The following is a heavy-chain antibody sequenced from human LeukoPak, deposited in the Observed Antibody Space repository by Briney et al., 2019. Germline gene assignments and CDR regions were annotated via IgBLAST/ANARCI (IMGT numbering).Heavy chain of an antibody. CDR3: AGGLAAAHYYYYMDV. CDR1: GFTFSSYE. Sequence: GGSLRLSCAASGFTFSSYEMNWVRQAPGKGLEWVSYISSSGSTIYYIDSVKGRFTISRDNAKNSLYPQMNSLRAEDTAVYYCAGGLAAAHYYYYMDVWGKGTTVTVSS. J-gene: IGHJ6*03. CDR2: ISSSGSTI. D-gene: IGHD6-13*01. V-gene: IGHV3-48*03.